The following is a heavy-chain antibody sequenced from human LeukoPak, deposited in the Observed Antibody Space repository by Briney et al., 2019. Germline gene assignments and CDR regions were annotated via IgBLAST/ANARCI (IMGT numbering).Heavy chain of an antibody. D-gene: IGHD3-3*01. CDR1: GFTFSSYS. V-gene: IGHV3-21*01. CDR2: TSSSSSYI. J-gene: IGHJ6*02. CDR3: ARVRADYDFWSGYNYYYGMDV. Sequence: GGSLRLSCAASGFTFSSYSMNWVRQAPGKGLEWVSSTSSSSSYIYYADSVKGRFTISRDNAKNSLYLQMNSLRAEDTAVYYCARVRADYDFWSGYNYYYGMDVWGQGTTVTVSS.